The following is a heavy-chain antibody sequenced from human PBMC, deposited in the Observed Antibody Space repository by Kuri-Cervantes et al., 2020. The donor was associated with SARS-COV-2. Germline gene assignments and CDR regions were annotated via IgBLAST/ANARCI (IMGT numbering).Heavy chain of an antibody. CDR2: IYTSGST. V-gene: IGHV4-61*02. CDR3: ARRTRRGYCSSTSCYQDAFDI. CDR1: GCTTSSGSYY. D-gene: IGHD2-2*01. J-gene: IGHJ3*02. Sequence: SETLSFTCTASGCTTSSGSYYWSWIRQPAGKGLEWIGRIYTSGSTNYNPSLKSRVTISVDTSKNQFSLKLSSVTAADTAVYYCARRTRRGYCSSTSCYQDAFDIWGQGTTVTVSS.